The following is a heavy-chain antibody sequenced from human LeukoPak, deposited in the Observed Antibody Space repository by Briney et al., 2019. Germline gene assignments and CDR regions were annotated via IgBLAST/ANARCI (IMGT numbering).Heavy chain of an antibody. Sequence: PSETLSLTCTVSGGSISSSSYYWGWIRQPPGKGLEWIGSIYYSGSTFYNTSLKSRVTISVDTSMNQFSLKLSSVTAADTAVYYCARDVAADYGSGSYWDYWGQGTLVTVSS. CDR3: ARDVAADYGSGSYWDY. CDR1: GGSISSSSYY. J-gene: IGHJ4*02. D-gene: IGHD3-10*01. V-gene: IGHV4-39*07. CDR2: IYYSGST.